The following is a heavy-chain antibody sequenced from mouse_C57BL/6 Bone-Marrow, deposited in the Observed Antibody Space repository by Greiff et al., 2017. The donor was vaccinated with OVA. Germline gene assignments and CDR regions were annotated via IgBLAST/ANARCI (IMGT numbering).Heavy chain of an antibody. D-gene: IGHD3-1*01. V-gene: IGHV5-2*01. Sequence: EVQGVESGGGLVQPGESLKLSCESNEYDFPSHDMSWVRKTPEKRLELVAAINSDGGSTYYPDTMERRFIISRDNTKKTLYLQLSSLRSEDTAVYYCARLGGPWYFDVWGTGTTVTVSS. J-gene: IGHJ1*03. CDR1: EYDFPSHD. CDR3: ARLGGPWYFDV. CDR2: INSDGGST.